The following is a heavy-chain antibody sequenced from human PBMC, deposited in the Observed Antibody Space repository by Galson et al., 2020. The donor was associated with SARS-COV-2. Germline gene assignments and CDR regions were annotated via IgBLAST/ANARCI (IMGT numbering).Heavy chain of an antibody. D-gene: IGHD2-15*01. V-gene: IGHV5-51*01. CDR3: ARDNYCSGGSCYSSSWFDP. Sequence: KIGESLKISCKGSGYSFTSYWIGWVRQMPGKGLEWMGIIYPGDSDTRYSPSFQGQVTISADKSISTAYLQWSSLKASDTAMYYCARDNYCSGGSCYSSSWFDPWGQGTLVTVSS. CDR2: IYPGDSDT. J-gene: IGHJ5*02. CDR1: GYSFTSYW.